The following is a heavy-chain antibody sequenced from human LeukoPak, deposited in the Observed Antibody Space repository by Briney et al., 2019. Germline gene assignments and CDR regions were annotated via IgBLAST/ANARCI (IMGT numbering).Heavy chain of an antibody. Sequence: ASVKVSGKASGYTFTSYAMNWVRQAPGQGLEWMGWINTNTGNPTYAQGFTGRFVFSLDTSVSTAYLQISSLKAEDTAVYYCARDKAVAGYDWFDPWGQGTLVTVSS. CDR3: ARDKAVAGYDWFDP. CDR2: INTNTGNP. D-gene: IGHD6-19*01. J-gene: IGHJ5*02. V-gene: IGHV7-4-1*02. CDR1: GYTFTSYA.